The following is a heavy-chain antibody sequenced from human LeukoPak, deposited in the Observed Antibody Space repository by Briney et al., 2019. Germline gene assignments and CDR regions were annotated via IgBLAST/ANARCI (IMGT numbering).Heavy chain of an antibody. CDR2: ISSSSSTI. CDR1: GFTFSSYS. CDR3: AKGPLIAVAGTTWDY. D-gene: IGHD6-19*01. V-gene: IGHV3-48*01. Sequence: GGSLRLSCAASGFTFSSYSMNWVRQAPGKGLEWVSYISSSSSTIYYADSVKGRFTISRDNSKNTLYLQMNSLRAEDTAVFYCAKGPLIAVAGTTWDYWGQGTLVTVSS. J-gene: IGHJ4*02.